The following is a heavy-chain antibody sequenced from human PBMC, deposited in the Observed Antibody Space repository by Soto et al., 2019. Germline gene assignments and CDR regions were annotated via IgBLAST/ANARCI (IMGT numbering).Heavy chain of an antibody. V-gene: IGHV1-46*01. Sequence: GASVKVSCKASGYTLTTYYIHWVRQAPGQGLEWMGIIDPSGRTTNYAQKFQGRVTMTRDTSTSTVYMQLSSLRFEDTAVYYCARVREGIAVAGNFDYWGQGTLVTVSS. CDR3: ARVREGIAVAGNFDY. J-gene: IGHJ4*02. CDR2: IDPSGRTT. CDR1: GYTLTTYY. D-gene: IGHD6-19*01.